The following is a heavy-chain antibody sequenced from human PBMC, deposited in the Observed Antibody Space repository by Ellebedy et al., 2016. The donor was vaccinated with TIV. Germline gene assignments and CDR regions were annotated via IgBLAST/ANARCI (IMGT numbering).Heavy chain of an antibody. D-gene: IGHD3-10*01. J-gene: IGHJ5*02. CDR1: GFSLTTSGVG. CDR3: AYRLPHYNGPGSYSTIWFGP. V-gene: IGHV2-5*01. Sequence: SGPTLVKPTQTLTLTCSFSGFSLTTSGVGVGWIRQPPGRALEWLAIIYWTDDKRYSPSLRNRLTITKDISRNQVVLTMTNVDPVDTGTYYCAYRLPHYNGPGSYSTIWFGPWGQGILVTVS. CDR2: IYWTDDK.